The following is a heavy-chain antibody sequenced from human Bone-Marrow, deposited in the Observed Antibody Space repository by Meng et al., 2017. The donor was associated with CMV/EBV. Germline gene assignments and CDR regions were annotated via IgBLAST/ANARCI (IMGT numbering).Heavy chain of an antibody. J-gene: IGHJ6*02. CDR1: GYTFTDYY. CDR2: INPNSGVT. D-gene: IGHD5-18*01. V-gene: IGHV1-2*02. Sequence: ASVKVSCKASGYTFTDYYIHWVRQAPGQGLEWMGWINPNSGVTNYAQKFQGRVTMTRDTSVSTAYMELSRLRSDDTAVYYCARDCVDTAMAINYYYYGMDVWGQGTTVTVSS. CDR3: ARDCVDTAMAINYYYYGMDV.